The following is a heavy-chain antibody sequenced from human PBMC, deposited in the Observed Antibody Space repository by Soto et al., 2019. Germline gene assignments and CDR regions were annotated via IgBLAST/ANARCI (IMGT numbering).Heavy chain of an antibody. CDR1: GGSLGTSNW. V-gene: IGHV4-4*02. CDR3: ARRKLRLLEWTHGPFDS. D-gene: IGHD3-3*01. CDR2: IYETGRT. Sequence: QVQLRETGPGLVKPSGTLSLICSVSGGSLGTSNWWSWVRQSPGKGLQWIGDIYETGRTKYNPSLQSRLTIAVDESKTQFSLKLASVTAADTAVYYGARRKLRLLEWTHGPFDSWGQGNLVIVSS. J-gene: IGHJ4*02.